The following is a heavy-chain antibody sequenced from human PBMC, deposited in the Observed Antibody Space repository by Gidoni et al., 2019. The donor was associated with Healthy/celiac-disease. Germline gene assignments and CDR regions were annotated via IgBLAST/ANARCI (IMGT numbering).Heavy chain of an antibody. CDR1: GYTFTSYY. V-gene: IGHV1-46*01. Sequence: QVQLVQSGAEVKQPGASVKVSCKASGYTFTSYYMHWVRQAPGQGLEWMGIINPSGGSTSYAKKFQGRVTRTRDTSTSTGYMELSSLRSEDTAVYYCAILWWPNAPDAFDIWGKGKMVTVSS. CDR2: INPSGGST. D-gene: IGHD3-10*01. CDR3: AILWWPNAPDAFDI. J-gene: IGHJ3*02.